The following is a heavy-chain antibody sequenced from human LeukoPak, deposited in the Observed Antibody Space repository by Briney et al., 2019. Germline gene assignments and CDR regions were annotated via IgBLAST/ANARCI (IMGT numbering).Heavy chain of an antibody. CDR2: ISGSGTST. Sequence: GGSLSLFCAASGFTFTSYAMTWVRQAPGRGLEWVSAISGSGTSTYYAASVKGRFSISRDNSKNTLYLQMNSLTAEDTAVYYCTKDKVSRGYFDYWGQGTVVTVSS. J-gene: IGHJ4*02. CDR3: TKDKVSRGYFDY. V-gene: IGHV3-23*01. CDR1: GFTFTSYA. D-gene: IGHD1-26*01.